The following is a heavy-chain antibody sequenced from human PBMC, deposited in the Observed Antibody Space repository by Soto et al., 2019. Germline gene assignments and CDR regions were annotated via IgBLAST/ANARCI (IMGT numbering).Heavy chain of an antibody. CDR1: GGSISSYY. V-gene: IGHV4-59*08. J-gene: IGHJ4*02. CDR3: ARRYGYSFDY. Sequence: QVQLQESGPGLVKPSETLSLTCTVSGGSISSYYWSWIRQPPGKGLEWIGYIYYSGTTNYNPSLKSRFTISVDTSKNQLSLKLSSVTAADTAVYYCARRYGYSFDYWGQGTLVTVSS. CDR2: IYYSGTT. D-gene: IGHD5-18*01.